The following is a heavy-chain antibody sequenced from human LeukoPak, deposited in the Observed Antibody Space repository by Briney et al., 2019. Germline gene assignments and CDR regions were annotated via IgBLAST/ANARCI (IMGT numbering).Heavy chain of an antibody. J-gene: IGHJ3*02. CDR1: VFTFSDYY. CDR3: ARSTADTTGAFDI. CDR2: ISSSGSTI. V-gene: IGHV3-11*01. D-gene: IGHD1-1*01. Sequence: KAGGSLRLSCAASVFTFSDYYMSWLRQAPGEGLGWVSYISSSGSTIYYADSVKGRFTISRDNAKNSLYLQMNSLRAEDTAVYYCARSTADTTGAFDIWGQGTMVTVSS.